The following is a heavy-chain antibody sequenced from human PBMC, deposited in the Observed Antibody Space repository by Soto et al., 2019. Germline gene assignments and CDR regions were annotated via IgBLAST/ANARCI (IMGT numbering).Heavy chain of an antibody. D-gene: IGHD2-2*01. CDR2: ISSSSSYT. J-gene: IGHJ5*02. CDR1: GFTFSDYY. CDR3: ARELQIAVYCSSTSCPPVTPWFDP. V-gene: IGHV3-11*06. Sequence: PGGSLRLSCAASGFTFSDYYMSWIRQAPGKGLEWVSYISSSSSYTNYADSVKGRFTISRDNAKNSLNLQVNSLRAEDTAVYYCARELQIAVYCSSTSCPPVTPWFDPWGQGTLVTVS.